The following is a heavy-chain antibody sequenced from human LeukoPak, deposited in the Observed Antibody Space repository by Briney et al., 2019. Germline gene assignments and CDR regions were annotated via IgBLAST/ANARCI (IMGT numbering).Heavy chain of an antibody. V-gene: IGHV3-21*04. D-gene: IGHD3-10*01. Sequence: GGSLRLSCEASGLSFRSYIMNWVRRPPGKGLEWIASINNDGDKRYYADSVKGRFTISRDNAKKSLSLQMNSLTADDTAVYFCARGANYPDYWGQGTLVTVSS. CDR1: GLSFRSYI. CDR3: ARGANYPDY. CDR2: INNDGDKR. J-gene: IGHJ4*02.